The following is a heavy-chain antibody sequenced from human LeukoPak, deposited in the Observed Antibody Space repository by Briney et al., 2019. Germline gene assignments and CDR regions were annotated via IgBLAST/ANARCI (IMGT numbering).Heavy chain of an antibody. CDR2: INHSGST. V-gene: IGHV4-34*01. Sequence: PSETLSLTCAVYGGSFSGYYWSWIRQPPGKRLEWIGEINHSGSTNYNPSLKSRVTISVDTSKNQFSLKLSSVTAADMAVYYCARHHRYCSGGSCYSRAKPFDYWGQGTLVTVSS. D-gene: IGHD2-15*01. J-gene: IGHJ4*02. CDR3: ARHHRYCSGGSCYSRAKPFDY. CDR1: GGSFSGYY.